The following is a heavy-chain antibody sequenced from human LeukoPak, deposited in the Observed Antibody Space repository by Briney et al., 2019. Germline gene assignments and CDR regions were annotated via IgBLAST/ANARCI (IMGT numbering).Heavy chain of an antibody. D-gene: IGHD3-10*01. Sequence: PGGSLRLTCAASGFTFSSYGMHWVRQAPGKGLEWVAVISYDGSNKYYADSVKGRFTISRDNSKNTLYLQMNSLRAEDTAVYYCARDDAYGSGSYYRDWGQGTLVTVSS. V-gene: IGHV3-30*03. CDR1: GFTFSSYG. CDR2: ISYDGSNK. CDR3: ARDDAYGSGSYYRD. J-gene: IGHJ4*02.